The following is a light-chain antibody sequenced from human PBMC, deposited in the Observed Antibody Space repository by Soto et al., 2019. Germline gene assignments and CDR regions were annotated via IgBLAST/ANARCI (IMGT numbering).Light chain of an antibody. CDR2: WAS. J-gene: IGKJ5*01. CDR3: QQYYSNPIT. Sequence: DIVMTQSQDSLAVSLGERTTINCKSSQRVLYSSTNRNHLAWYQQKPGQAPKLLIYWASIRESGVPDRVSGSGSGTDFTLTISSLQAEDVAVYYCQQYYSNPITFGQGTRLEIK. CDR1: QRVLYSSTNRNH. V-gene: IGKV4-1*01.